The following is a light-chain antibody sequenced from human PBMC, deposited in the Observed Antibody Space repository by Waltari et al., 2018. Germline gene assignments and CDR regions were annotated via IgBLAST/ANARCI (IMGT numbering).Light chain of an antibody. CDR1: QIVSSSY. Sequence: EIVLTQSPGTLSLSTGERATLSCRASQIVSSSYSGWYQQKPGPAPRLLIYAASIRATGIPDRFSGGGSGTDFSLTISRLEPEDFALYYCQLYGSSPLFTFGPGTKVEIK. V-gene: IGKV3-20*01. J-gene: IGKJ3*01. CDR3: QLYGSSPLFT. CDR2: AAS.